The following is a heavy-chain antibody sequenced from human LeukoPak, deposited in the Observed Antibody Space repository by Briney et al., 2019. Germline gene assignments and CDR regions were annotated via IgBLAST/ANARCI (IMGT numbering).Heavy chain of an antibody. Sequence: GGSLRLSCAASEFSVGSNYMTWVRQAPGKGLEWVSLIYSGGSTYYADSVKGRFTISRDNSKNTLYLQMNSLRAEDTAVYYCARDLGSYYFDYWGQGTLVTVSS. CDR1: EFSVGSNY. V-gene: IGHV3-66*01. J-gene: IGHJ4*02. CDR2: IYSGGST. CDR3: ARDLGSYYFDY. D-gene: IGHD6-25*01.